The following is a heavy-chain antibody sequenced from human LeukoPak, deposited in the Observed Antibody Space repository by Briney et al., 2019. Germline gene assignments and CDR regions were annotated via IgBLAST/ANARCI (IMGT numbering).Heavy chain of an antibody. CDR1: GGSISSYY. D-gene: IGHD3-3*01. CDR2: IYYSGST. J-gene: IGHJ4*02. V-gene: IGHV4-59*01. Sequence: SETLSLTCTVSGGSISSYYWSWIRQPPGKGLEWIGYIYYSGSTNYNPSLKSRVTISVDTSKNQFSLKLSSVTAADTAVYYCARAYLWSFLALSRWGQGALVTVSS. CDR3: ARAYLWSFLALSR.